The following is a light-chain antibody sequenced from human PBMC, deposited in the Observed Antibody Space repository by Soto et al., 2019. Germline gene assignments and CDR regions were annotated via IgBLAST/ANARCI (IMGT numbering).Light chain of an antibody. J-gene: IGLJ3*02. V-gene: IGLV1-51*01. CDR2: DND. Sequence: QSVLTQPPSVSAAPGQKVTVSCSGSRSNIGNNYVSWYQHLPGTAPKLLIYDNDKRPSGIPDRFSASKSGTSATLDITGLQTGDEGDYYCEALDSNLSGGVFGGGTKLTVL. CDR3: EALDSNLSGGV. CDR1: RSNIGNNY.